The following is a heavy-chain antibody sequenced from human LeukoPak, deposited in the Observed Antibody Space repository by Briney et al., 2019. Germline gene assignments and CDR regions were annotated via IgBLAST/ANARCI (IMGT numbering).Heavy chain of an antibody. D-gene: IGHD5-12*01. J-gene: IGHJ4*02. V-gene: IGHV3-30*18. CDR3: AKEQSVATIDY. CDR1: GFTLSSYG. Sequence: PGGSLRLSCAASGFTLSSYGMHWVRRAPGKGLEWVAVISYDGSNKYYADSVKGRFTISRDNSKNTLYLQMNSLRAEDTAVYYCAKEQSVATIDYWGQGTLVTVSS. CDR2: ISYDGSNK.